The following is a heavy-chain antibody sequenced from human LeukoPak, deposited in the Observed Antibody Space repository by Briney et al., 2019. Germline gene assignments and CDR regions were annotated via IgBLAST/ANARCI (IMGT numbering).Heavy chain of an antibody. J-gene: IGHJ3*02. CDR2: IYHSGST. CDR1: GYSISSGHY. V-gene: IGHV4-38-2*01. D-gene: IGHD2-2*01. CDR3: ACLVPAANPYAFDI. Sequence: SETLSLTCAVSGYSISSGHYWGWIRQPPGEGLEWIGSIYHSGSTYYNPSLKSRVTISVDTSKNQFSLKLSSVTAADTAVYYCACLVPAANPYAFDIWGQGTMVTVSS.